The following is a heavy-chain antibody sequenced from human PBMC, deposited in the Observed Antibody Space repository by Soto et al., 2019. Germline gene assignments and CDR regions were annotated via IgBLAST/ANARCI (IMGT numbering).Heavy chain of an antibody. V-gene: IGHV4-59*01. CDR2: IYSSGST. D-gene: IGHD5-18*01. Sequence: SETLSLTCTVSGGSISNYYWNWIRQSPGKGLELIGYIYSSGSTHYNPSLQNRVTISIDTSKNQVSLKVNSVTAADTALYYCARDHPHSYGVYYFDYWGQGTPVTVSS. J-gene: IGHJ4*02. CDR3: ARDHPHSYGVYYFDY. CDR1: GGSISNYY.